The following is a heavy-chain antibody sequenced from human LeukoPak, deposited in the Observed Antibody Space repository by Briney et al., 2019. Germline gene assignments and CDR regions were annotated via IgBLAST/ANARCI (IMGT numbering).Heavy chain of an antibody. CDR1: GGSISSSRYY. V-gene: IGHV4-39*01. CDR3: ARQERYGSGSYGFDY. Sequence: PSETLSLTCTVSGGSISSSRYYWGWVRQPPGKGLEWIGTIHYSGTTYYNPSLKSRVTTSVDTSKNQFSLRLRSVTAADTAVYSCARQERYGSGSYGFDYWGQGTLVTVSS. D-gene: IGHD3-10*01. CDR2: IHYSGTT. J-gene: IGHJ4*02.